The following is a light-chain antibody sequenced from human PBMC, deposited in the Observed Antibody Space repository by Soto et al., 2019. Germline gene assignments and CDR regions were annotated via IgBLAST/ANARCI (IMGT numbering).Light chain of an antibody. CDR3: QQRSNWPPVYT. Sequence: EIVLTQSPATLSLSPGERATLSCRASQSVSSYLAWYQQKPGQAPRLLIYDASNRATGIPARFSGSGSGTNFNLTISSLEPEDFAVYYCQQRSNWPPVYTFGQGTKLEIK. V-gene: IGKV3-11*01. CDR1: QSVSSY. CDR2: DAS. J-gene: IGKJ2*01.